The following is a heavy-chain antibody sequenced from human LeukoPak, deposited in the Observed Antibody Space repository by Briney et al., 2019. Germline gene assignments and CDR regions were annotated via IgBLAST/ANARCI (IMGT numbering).Heavy chain of an antibody. Sequence: PSETLSLTCTVSGGSISSSNYYWTWIRQPAGKGLEWIGRIYINGSPNYNPSLKSRVAISVDTSKNQFSLKLTSVTAADTALYYCAREYFYCLDYWGQGSLVTVSS. D-gene: IGHD3-10*01. CDR3: AREYFYCLDY. V-gene: IGHV4-61*02. J-gene: IGHJ4*02. CDR2: IYINGSP. CDR1: GGSISSSNYY.